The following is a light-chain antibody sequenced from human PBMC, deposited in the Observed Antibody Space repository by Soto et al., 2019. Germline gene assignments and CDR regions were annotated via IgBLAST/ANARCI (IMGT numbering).Light chain of an antibody. Sequence: AIRMTPSPSSISASTGDRVTITCRASQGISSFLAWYQQKPGKAPKLLIYAAATLQRGAPSRFSASESGTDFTLTISRLQSEDFATYFGQQYLSYPYTFGQGTKLEI. CDR1: QGISSF. CDR2: AAA. J-gene: IGKJ2*01. V-gene: IGKV1-8*01. CDR3: QQYLSYPYT.